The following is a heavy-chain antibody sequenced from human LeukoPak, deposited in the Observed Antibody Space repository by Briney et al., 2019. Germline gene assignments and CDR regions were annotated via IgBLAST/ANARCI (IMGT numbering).Heavy chain of an antibody. D-gene: IGHD3-16*01. J-gene: IGHJ5*02. V-gene: IGHV3-23*01. CDR3: AERGRTKDS. Sequence: GGSLRPSWAASGFSSSSCAMSWVRQPAGKGLEWVSVIRDSGDRTYYADSVKGRFTISRDKSKNTLYLQMNSLRAEDTAVYYCAERGRTKDSWGQGTLVTVSS. CDR2: IRDSGDRT. CDR1: GFSSSSCA.